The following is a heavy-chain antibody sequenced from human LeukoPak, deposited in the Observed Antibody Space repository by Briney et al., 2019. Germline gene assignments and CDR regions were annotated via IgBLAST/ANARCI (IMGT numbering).Heavy chain of an antibody. CDR3: ARRYFDWSTFDY. CDR1: GGSISGYY. J-gene: IGHJ4*02. CDR2: IFYGGST. V-gene: IGHV4-59*08. D-gene: IGHD3-9*01. Sequence: SETLSLTCTVSGGSISGYYWSWIRQPPGKGLECIGYIFYGGSTSYNPSLKSRVTISVDTSKNQFSLKLSSVTAADTAVYYCARRYFDWSTFDYWGQGTLVTVSS.